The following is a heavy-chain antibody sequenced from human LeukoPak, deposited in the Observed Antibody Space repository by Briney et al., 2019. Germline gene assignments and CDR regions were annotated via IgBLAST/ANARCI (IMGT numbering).Heavy chain of an antibody. J-gene: IGHJ6*02. CDR2: ISSSSSYI. D-gene: IGHD6-13*01. CDR3: AAAVGRFVYYYYYGMDV. V-gene: IGHV3-21*01. CDR1: GFTFGSYS. Sequence: PGGSLRLSCAASGFTFGSYSMNWVRQAPGKGLEWVSSISSSSSYIYYADSVKGRFTISRDNAKNSLYLQMNSLRAEDTAVYYCAAAVGRFVYYYYYGMDVWAQGTRVTVSS.